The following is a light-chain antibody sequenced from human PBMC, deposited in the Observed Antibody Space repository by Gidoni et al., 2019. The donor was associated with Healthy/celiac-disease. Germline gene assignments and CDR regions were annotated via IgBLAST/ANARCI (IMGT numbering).Light chain of an antibody. CDR3: QQYGSSPAWT. V-gene: IGKV3-20*01. Sequence: DIVLTQPPGTLSLSAGERATLSCRASHSVSSSYLAWYQQTPGQAPRLLIYGASSRATGIPDRFSGSGSGTDFTRTSSRLEPEDFAVYYCQQYGSSPAWTFGQGTKVEIK. CDR1: HSVSSSY. J-gene: IGKJ1*01. CDR2: GAS.